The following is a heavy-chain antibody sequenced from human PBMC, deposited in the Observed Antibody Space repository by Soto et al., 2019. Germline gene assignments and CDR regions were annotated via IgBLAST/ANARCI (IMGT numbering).Heavy chain of an antibody. CDR3: ARGGYCSGGSCYPGWFDP. CDR2: IYYSGST. CDR1: GGSISSYY. D-gene: IGHD2-15*01. J-gene: IGHJ5*02. Sequence: PSETLSLTCTVSGGSISSYYWSWIRQPPGKGLEWIGYIYYSGSTNYNPSLKSRVTISVGTSKNQFSLKLSSVTAADTAVYYCARGGYCSGGSCYPGWFDPWGQGTLVTVSS. V-gene: IGHV4-59*01.